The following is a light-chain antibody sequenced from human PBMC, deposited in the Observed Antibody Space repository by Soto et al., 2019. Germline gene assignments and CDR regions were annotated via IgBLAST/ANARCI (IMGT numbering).Light chain of an antibody. J-gene: IGKJ1*01. CDR2: KAS. V-gene: IGKV1-5*03. CDR1: QSISSW. Sequence: DIQVTMSLSTLSATVGDRVTITCRASQSISSWLAWYQQKPGKAPKLLIYKASSLESGVPSRFSGSGSGTEFTLTISSLQPDDFATYYCQQYNSYPPWTFGQGTKVDIK. CDR3: QQYNSYPPWT.